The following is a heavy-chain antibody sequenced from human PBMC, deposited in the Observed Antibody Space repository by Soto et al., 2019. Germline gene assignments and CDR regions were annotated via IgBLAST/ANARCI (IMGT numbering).Heavy chain of an antibody. CDR3: ATDVPYYYDSSGYSRGY. CDR1: GYTLTELS. CDR2: FDPEDGET. Sequence: ASVKISCKISGYTLTELSTHWVGQAPGKGLEWMGGFDPEDGETIYAQKFQGRVTMTEDTSTDTAYMELSSLRSEDTAVYYCATDVPYYYDSSGYSRGYWGQGTLVTVSS. D-gene: IGHD3-22*01. V-gene: IGHV1-24*01. J-gene: IGHJ4*02.